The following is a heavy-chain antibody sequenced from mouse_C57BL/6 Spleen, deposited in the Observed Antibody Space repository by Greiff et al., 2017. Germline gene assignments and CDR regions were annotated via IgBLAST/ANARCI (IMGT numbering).Heavy chain of an antibody. CDR2: IDPSDSYT. CDR3: ARSPYGNAWFAY. D-gene: IGHD2-1*01. J-gene: IGHJ3*01. CDR1: GYTFTSYW. Sequence: QVQLKQSGAELVKPGASVKLSCKASGYTFTSYWMQWVKQRPGQGLEWIGEIDPSDSYTNYNQKFKGKATLTVDTSSSTADMQLSSLTSEDSAVYYCARSPYGNAWFAYWGQGTLVTVSA. V-gene: IGHV1-50*01.